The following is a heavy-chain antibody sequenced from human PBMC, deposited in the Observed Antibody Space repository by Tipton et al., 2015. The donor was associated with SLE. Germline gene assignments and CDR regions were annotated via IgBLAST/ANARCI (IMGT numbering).Heavy chain of an antibody. CDR3: ARHWESYWYFDL. Sequence: VQLVQSGAEVKKPGESLKISCKGSEYSFTSYWISWVRQMPGKGLEWMGRIDPSDSYTNYSPSFQGHVTISADKSISTAYLQWSSLKASDTAMYYCARHWESYWYFDLWGRGTLVTVSS. CDR1: EYSFTSYW. V-gene: IGHV5-10-1*01. CDR2: IDPSDSYT. D-gene: IGHD1-26*01. J-gene: IGHJ2*01.